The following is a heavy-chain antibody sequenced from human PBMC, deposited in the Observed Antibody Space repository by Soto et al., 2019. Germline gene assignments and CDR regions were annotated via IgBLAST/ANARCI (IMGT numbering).Heavy chain of an antibody. Sequence: SCAVSGFPFSFYGFHWVRQSPGKGLEWLGVIVGDGSDIYHADSLEGRFFISRDNSKDILYLQMNSLRVEDTAVYYCARDDAFDNANGFAMWGQGTMVTVSS. V-gene: IGHV3-33*01. J-gene: IGHJ3*02. CDR3: ARDDAFDNANGFAM. CDR1: GFPFSFYG. CDR2: IVGDGSDI. D-gene: IGHD3-3*02.